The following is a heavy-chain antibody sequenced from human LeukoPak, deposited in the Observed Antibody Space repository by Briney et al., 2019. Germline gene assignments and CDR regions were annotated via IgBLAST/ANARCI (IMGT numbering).Heavy chain of an antibody. CDR1: GFTLSDYY. V-gene: IGHV3-11*01. CDR2: ISSSGRNI. Sequence: GGPLRLSCAASGFTLSDYYMSWIRQAPEKGLEWVSYISSSGRNIYYADSVKVRFTISRDKATNSLYLQMNSLRAEDTAVYYCARDSVSRDSSGYTDYWGQGTLVTVSS. D-gene: IGHD3-22*01. J-gene: IGHJ4*02. CDR3: ARDSVSRDSSGYTDY.